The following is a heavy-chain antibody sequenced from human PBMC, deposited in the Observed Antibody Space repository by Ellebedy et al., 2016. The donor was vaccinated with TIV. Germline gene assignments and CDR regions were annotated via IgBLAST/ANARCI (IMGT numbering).Heavy chain of an antibody. V-gene: IGHV4-61*05. CDR3: ARKGGDRRGFDS. J-gene: IGHJ4*02. Sequence: SETLSLTCTVSGGSISSSSYYWSWIRQPPGKGLEWIGYIYYSGSTNYNPSLAGRVIMSLDASTNRFSLNLTSVTAADTAIYYCARKGGDRRGFDSWGQGTLVTVSS. CDR2: IYYSGST. CDR1: GGSISSSSYY. D-gene: IGHD2-21*01.